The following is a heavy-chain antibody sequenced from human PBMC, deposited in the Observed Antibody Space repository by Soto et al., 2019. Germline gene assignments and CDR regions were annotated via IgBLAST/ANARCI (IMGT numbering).Heavy chain of an antibody. J-gene: IGHJ4*02. CDR1: GFTFSDYA. V-gene: IGHV3-23*01. CDR2: ISSSGDST. Sequence: EVQLLESGGDLVQPGGSLRLSCTASGFTFSDYAMSWVRQAPGKGLEWVSTISSSGDSTYYADSVKGRFTISRDNSKNTLSLQMNSLRAEDTAVYYCARDPSTGYADYWGQGTLATVSS. D-gene: IGHD3-9*01. CDR3: ARDPSTGYADY.